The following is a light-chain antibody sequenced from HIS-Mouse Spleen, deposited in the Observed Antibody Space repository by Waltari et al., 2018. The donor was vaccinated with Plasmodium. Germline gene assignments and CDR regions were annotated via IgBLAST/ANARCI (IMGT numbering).Light chain of an antibody. CDR2: EGS. Sequence: QSALTQPASVSGSPGQPITISCTGTSSDVGRYNLVSWYQQQPGKAPKLMIYEGSKRPSGVSNRFSGSKSGNTASLTISGLQAEDEADYYCCSYAGSSTFVFGGGTKLTVL. V-gene: IGLV2-23*03. CDR1: SSDVGRYNL. J-gene: IGLJ3*02. CDR3: CSYAGSSTFV.